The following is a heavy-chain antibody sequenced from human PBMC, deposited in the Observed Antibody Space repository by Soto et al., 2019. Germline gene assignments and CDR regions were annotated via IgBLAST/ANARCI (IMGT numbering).Heavy chain of an antibody. CDR1: GFTFSSYS. CDR3: ARGYCRGGMCSPGGY. Sequence: EVQLVESGGGLVQPGGSLRLSCAASGFTFSSYSMNWVRQAPGKGLEWVSYISSSSSTIYYADSVKGRFTISRDNAKNSLFLQMNSLRDEDTAVYYCARGYCRGGMCSPGGYWGRGTLGTVSS. CDR2: ISSSSSTI. D-gene: IGHD2-15*01. V-gene: IGHV3-48*02. J-gene: IGHJ4*02.